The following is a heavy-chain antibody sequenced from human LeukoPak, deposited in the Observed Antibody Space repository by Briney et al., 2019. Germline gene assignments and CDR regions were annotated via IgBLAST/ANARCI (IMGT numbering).Heavy chain of an antibody. CDR2: IKLDGSET. CDR1: GFSFSSYW. V-gene: IGHV3-7*03. Sequence: AGGSLRLSCAASGFSFSSYWMSWVRQAPGKGLEWVAIIKLDGSETYYVDTVKGRFTISRDNAKNSLYLQLNSLRADDTAIYYCASRGAFQHWGQGTLVAVSS. CDR3: ASRGAFQH. J-gene: IGHJ1*01. D-gene: IGHD3-16*01.